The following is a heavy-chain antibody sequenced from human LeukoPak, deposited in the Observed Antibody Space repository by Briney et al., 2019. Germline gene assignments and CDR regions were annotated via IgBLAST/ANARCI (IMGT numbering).Heavy chain of an antibody. CDR2: IYYSGNT. J-gene: IGHJ4*02. CDR1: GGSISSSSSY. Sequence: SETLSLTCSVSGGSISSSSSYWGWIRQPPGKGLEWIGSIYYSGNTYNNPSLKSRVTVSVDTSKNQFSLKLSSVIEADTAVYYCARAYAGYASRFDYWGQGILVTVSS. CDR3: ARAYAGYASRFDY. D-gene: IGHD1-1*01. V-gene: IGHV4-39*07.